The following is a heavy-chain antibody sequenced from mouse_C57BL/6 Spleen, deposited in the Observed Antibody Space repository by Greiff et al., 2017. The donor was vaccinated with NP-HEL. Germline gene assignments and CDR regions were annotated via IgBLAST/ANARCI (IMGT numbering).Heavy chain of an antibody. CDR2: IYPGGGYT. J-gene: IGHJ2*01. CDR3: ERGNYGQLGIDY. CDR1: GYTFTNYW. D-gene: IGHD1-1*01. Sequence: VQLQQSGAELVRPGTSVKMSCKASGYTFTNYWIGWAKQRPGHGLEWIGDIYPGGGYTNYNEKFKGKATLTADKSSSTAYMQLRSMTSEDSAIYYCERGNYGQLGIDYWGQGTTLTVSS. V-gene: IGHV1-63*01.